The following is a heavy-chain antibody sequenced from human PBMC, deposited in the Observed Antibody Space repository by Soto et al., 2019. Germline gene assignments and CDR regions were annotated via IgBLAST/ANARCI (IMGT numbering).Heavy chain of an antibody. V-gene: IGHV1-69*08. CDR1: GGTFSSYT. Sequence: QVQLVQSGAEVKKPGSSVKVSCKASGGTFSSYTISWVRQAPGQGLEWMGRIIPILGIANYAQKFQGRVTITADKSTSTAYMELSSLRSEDTAVYYCAREVEGSGNWFDPWGKGTLVTVSS. D-gene: IGHD3-10*01. CDR3: AREVEGSGNWFDP. CDR2: IIPILGIA. J-gene: IGHJ5*02.